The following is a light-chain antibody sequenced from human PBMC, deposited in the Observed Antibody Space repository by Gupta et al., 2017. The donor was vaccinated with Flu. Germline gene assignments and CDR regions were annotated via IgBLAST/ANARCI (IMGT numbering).Light chain of an antibody. CDR3: QKYNSAPLT. CDR2: AAS. J-gene: IGKJ4*01. V-gene: IGKV1-27*01. CDR1: QGISNY. Sequence: DIQMTQSPSSLSASVGDRVTISCRASQGISNYLAWYQQRPGKVPRLGIYAASTLQSGVTSRLRGSGXETXFTLTIXSMTPEDVATYYFQKYNSAPLTLGXGTKVEIK.